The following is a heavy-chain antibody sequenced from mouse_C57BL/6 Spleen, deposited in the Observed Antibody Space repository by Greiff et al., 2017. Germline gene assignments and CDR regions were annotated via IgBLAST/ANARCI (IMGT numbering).Heavy chain of an antibody. CDR1: GYTFTGYW. CDR2: ILPGSGST. D-gene: IGHD4-1*01. Sequence: QVQLQQSGAELMKPGASVKLSCKATGYTFTGYWIEWVKQRPGHGLEWIGEILPGSGSTTYNEKFKGKATFTADTSSNTAYMQLSSLTTEDSAIYYCARNWDLAWFAYWGQGTLVTVSA. CDR3: ARNWDLAWFAY. V-gene: IGHV1-9*01. J-gene: IGHJ3*01.